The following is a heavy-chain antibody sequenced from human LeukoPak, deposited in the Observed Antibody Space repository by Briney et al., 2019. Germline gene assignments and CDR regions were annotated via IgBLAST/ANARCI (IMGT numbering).Heavy chain of an antibody. CDR2: INWNGKST. V-gene: IGHV3-20*04. CDR1: GFTFDDYG. Sequence: PGGSLRLSCAASGFTFDDYGMNWVRQAPGKGLEWVSGINWNGKSTHYADSVKGRFTISRDNAKNSLYLQMNSLRAEDTALYFCARGRRDGYNSITYWGQGTLVIVSS. J-gene: IGHJ4*02. CDR3: ARGRRDGYNSITY. D-gene: IGHD5-24*01.